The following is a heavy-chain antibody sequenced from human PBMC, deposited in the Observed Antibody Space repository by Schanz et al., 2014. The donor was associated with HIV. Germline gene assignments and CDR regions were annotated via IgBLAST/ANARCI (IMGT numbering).Heavy chain of an antibody. D-gene: IGHD3-3*01. J-gene: IGHJ4*02. V-gene: IGHV3-48*01. CDR2: ISSSGSTI. CDR3: ARLYYDSWGGKDEYYFDY. CDR1: GFSFRAYV. Sequence: EVQLVESGGGLVRPGGSLRLSCAVSGFSFRAYVMSWVRQAPGKGLEWVSYISSSGSTIYYADSVKGRFTISRDNSKNTLYLQMNSLRAEDTAVYYCARLYYDSWGGKDEYYFDYWGQGTLVTVSS.